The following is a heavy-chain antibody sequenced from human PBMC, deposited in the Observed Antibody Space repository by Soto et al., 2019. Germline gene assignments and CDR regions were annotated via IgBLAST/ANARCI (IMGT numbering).Heavy chain of an antibody. Sequence: SVKVSCKASGGTFSSYAISWVRQAPGQGLEWMGGIIPIFGTANYAQKFQGRVTITADESTSTAYMGLSSLRSEDTAVYYCARPRSWDDAFDIWGQGTMVTVSS. CDR2: IIPIFGTA. CDR1: GGTFSSYA. V-gene: IGHV1-69*13. J-gene: IGHJ3*02. D-gene: IGHD1-26*01. CDR3: ARPRSWDDAFDI.